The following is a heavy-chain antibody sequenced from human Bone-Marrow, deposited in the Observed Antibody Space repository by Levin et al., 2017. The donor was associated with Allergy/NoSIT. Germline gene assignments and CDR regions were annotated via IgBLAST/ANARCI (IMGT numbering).Heavy chain of an antibody. CDR1: GGSISSYY. CDR2: IYYSGST. CDR3: ATSTTVTTSEYFQH. D-gene: IGHD4-17*01. V-gene: IGHV4-59*01. J-gene: IGHJ1*01. Sequence: SETLSLTCTVSGGSISSYYWSWIRQPPGKGLEWIGYIYYSGSTNYNPSLKSRVTISVDTSKNQFSLKLSSVTAADTAVYYCATSTTVTTSEYFQHWGQGTLVTVSS.